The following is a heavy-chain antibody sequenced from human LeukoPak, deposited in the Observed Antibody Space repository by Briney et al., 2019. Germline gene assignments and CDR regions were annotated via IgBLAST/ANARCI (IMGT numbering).Heavy chain of an antibody. D-gene: IGHD3-10*01. J-gene: IGHJ4*02. CDR3: ARGRGGYYGSGTTTFDY. CDR1: GGSISSYY. Sequence: SETLSLTCTVSGGSISSYYWSWIRQPSGKGLEWIGYIYYSGSTNYNPSLKSRVTISVDTSKNQFSLKLSSVTAADTAVYYCARGRGGYYGSGTTTFDYWGQGTLVTVSS. V-gene: IGHV4-59*01. CDR2: IYYSGST.